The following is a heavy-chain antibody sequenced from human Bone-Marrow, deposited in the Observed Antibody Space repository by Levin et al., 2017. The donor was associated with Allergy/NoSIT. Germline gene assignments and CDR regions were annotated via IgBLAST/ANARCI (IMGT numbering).Heavy chain of an antibody. Sequence: SQTLSLTCTVSGGSISSGDYYWSWIRQHPGKGLEWIGYIHYSGNTYYNPSLKSRVTISVDTSENQFSLKLSSVTAADTAVYYCARETMPPTIFSGYFDYWGQGALVTVSS. D-gene: IGHD2/OR15-2a*01. CDR2: IHYSGNT. J-gene: IGHJ4*02. CDR3: ARETMPPTIFSGYFDY. V-gene: IGHV4-31*02. CDR1: GGSISSGDYY.